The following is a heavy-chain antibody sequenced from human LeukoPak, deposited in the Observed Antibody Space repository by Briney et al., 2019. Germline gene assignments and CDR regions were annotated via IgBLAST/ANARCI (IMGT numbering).Heavy chain of an antibody. Sequence: TGGSLRLSCAASGFTFSSYGMHWVRQAPGKGLEWVAVISYDGSNKYYADSVKGRFTISRDNSKNTLYLQMNSLRAEDTAVYYCARSPVQQWLLHWGQGTLVTVSS. CDR2: ISYDGSNK. CDR1: GFTFSSYG. CDR3: ARSPVQQWLLH. V-gene: IGHV3-30*03. J-gene: IGHJ4*02. D-gene: IGHD6-19*01.